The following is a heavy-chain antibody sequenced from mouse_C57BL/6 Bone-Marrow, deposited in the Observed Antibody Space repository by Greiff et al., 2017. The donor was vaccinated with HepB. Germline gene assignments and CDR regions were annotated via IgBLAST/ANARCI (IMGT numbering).Heavy chain of an antibody. D-gene: IGHD1-1*01. CDR3: ARDYYGSSYLGFAY. V-gene: IGHV1-80*01. CDR2: IYPGDGDT. CDR1: GYAFSSYW. Sequence: VQLQQSGAELVKPGASVKISCKASGYAFSSYWMNWVKQRPGKGLEWIGQIYPGDGDTNYNGKFKGKATLTADKSTSTAYMQLSSLTSEDSAVYFCARDYYGSSYLGFAYWGQGTLVTVSS. J-gene: IGHJ3*01.